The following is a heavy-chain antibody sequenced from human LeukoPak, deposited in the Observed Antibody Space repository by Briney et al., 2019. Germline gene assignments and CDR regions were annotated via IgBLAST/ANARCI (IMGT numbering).Heavy chain of an antibody. CDR2: IYSNGNT. J-gene: IGHJ6*02. V-gene: IGHV3-53*01. CDR1: GFIVSSKY. Sequence: GGSLRLSCAASGFIVSSKYMSWVRQAPGKGLEWVSGIYSNGNTYYADPVKGRFTISRDNSKSTLYLQMNSLRVEDTAVYYCGSSTFHYYYHGMDVWGQGATVTVSS. CDR3: GSSTFHYYYHGMDV.